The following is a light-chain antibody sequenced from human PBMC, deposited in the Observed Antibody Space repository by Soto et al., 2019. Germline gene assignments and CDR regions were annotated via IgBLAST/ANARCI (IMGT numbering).Light chain of an antibody. J-gene: IGLJ1*01. CDR3: CSYAGSSTYV. V-gene: IGLV2-23*01. CDR2: EGS. CDR1: SSDVGNYNL. Sequence: SALTQPASVSGSPGQSITISCTGTSSDVGNYNLVSWYQQHPGKAPKLMIYEGSKRPSGVSNRFSGSKSGNTASLTISILQAEDEADYYCCSYAGSSTYVFGTGTTVTV.